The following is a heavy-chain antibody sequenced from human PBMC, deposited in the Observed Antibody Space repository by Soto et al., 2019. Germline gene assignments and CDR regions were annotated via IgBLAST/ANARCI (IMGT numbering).Heavy chain of an antibody. V-gene: IGHV1-18*01. Sequence: QVQLVQSGAEVKKPGASVKVSCKASGYTFTSYGISWVRQAPGQGLEWMGWISAYNGNTNYAQTLQGRVNMTTDTSSSTAYMEVRRLRSDDTAVYYCARDLPHFHGTGVTLFDPWGQGTLVTVSS. J-gene: IGHJ5*02. D-gene: IGHD2-8*02. CDR3: ARDLPHFHGTGVTLFDP. CDR1: GYTFTSYG. CDR2: ISAYNGNT.